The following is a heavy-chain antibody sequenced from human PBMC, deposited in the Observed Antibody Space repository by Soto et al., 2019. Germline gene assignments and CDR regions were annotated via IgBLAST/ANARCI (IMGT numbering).Heavy chain of an antibody. D-gene: IGHD6-19*01. CDR2: IRGSGGNT. CDR3: ARVKAQILSSGWYGGDDI. V-gene: IGHV3-23*01. J-gene: IGHJ3*02. Sequence: EVQLLESGGGLVQPGGSLRLSCAASGFTFSTYAMSWVRQAPGKGLEWVATIRGSGGNTHYADSVKGRFTTSRDNSENTVYLQMNSLRAEDTAVYDWARVKAQILSSGWYGGDDIWGHGTMVTVSS. CDR1: GFTFSTYA.